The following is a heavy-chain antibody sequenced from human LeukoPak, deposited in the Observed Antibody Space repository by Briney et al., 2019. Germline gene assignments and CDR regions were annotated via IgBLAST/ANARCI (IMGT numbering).Heavy chain of an antibody. V-gene: IGHV7-4-1*02. CDR1: GYTFTSYA. Sequence: ASVKVSCKASGYTFTSYAMNWVRQAPGQGLEWRGWINTNTGNPTYAQGFTGRFVFSLDTSVSTAYLQISSLKAEDTAVYYCASHQGGVQSGELLGSTVMDVWGQGTTVTVSS. J-gene: IGHJ6*02. D-gene: IGHD3-10*01. CDR3: ASHQGGVQSGELLGSTVMDV. CDR2: INTNTGNP.